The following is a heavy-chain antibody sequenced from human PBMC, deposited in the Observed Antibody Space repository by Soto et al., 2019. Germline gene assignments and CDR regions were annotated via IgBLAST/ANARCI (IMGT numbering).Heavy chain of an antibody. J-gene: IGHJ6*02. CDR1: VWPFRVYY. V-gene: IGHV4-34*01. D-gene: IGHD3-10*01. Sequence: SETLSPTSEVSVWPFRVYYCSRLSQPPGSGLEWIGEINHSGSTNYNPSLKSRVTISVDTSKNQFSLKLSSVTAADTAVYYCAREDITMVRGVQTYYYYYGMDVWGQGTTVS. CDR3: AREDITMVRGVQTYYYYYGMDV. CDR2: INHSGST.